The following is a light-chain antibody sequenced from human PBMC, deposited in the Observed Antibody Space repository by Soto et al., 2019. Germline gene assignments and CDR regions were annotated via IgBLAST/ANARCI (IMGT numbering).Light chain of an antibody. CDR3: QQSYSTWYT. CDR2: AAS. Sequence: DIQMTQSPSSLSASEGDRVTITCRASQSISSYLNWYQQKPGKAPKLLIYAASSLQSGVPSRFSGSGSGTDFTLTISSLQPEDFATYYCQQSYSTWYTFGQGTKLEIK. J-gene: IGKJ2*01. V-gene: IGKV1-39*01. CDR1: QSISSY.